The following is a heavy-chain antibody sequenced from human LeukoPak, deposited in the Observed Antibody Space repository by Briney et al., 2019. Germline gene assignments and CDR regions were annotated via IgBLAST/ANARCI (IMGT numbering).Heavy chain of an antibody. V-gene: IGHV4-59*01. CDR1: GDSISNYY. CDR3: ARYRNEALFAFDI. D-gene: IGHD1-14*01. CDR2: IYYSGNT. Sequence: SETLSLTCTVSGDSISNYYWSWIRQPPGKGLEWLGYIYYSGNTDYNPSLKSRVTISVDTSKNQFSLRLNSVTAADTAVYYCARYRNEALFAFDIWGQGTMVTVSS. J-gene: IGHJ3*02.